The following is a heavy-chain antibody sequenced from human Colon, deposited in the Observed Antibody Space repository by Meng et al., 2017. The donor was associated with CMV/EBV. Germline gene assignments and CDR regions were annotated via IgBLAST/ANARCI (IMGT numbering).Heavy chain of an antibody. J-gene: IGHJ4*02. CDR1: GGSCSGYY. D-gene: IGHD4-11*01. V-gene: IGHV4-34*01. Sequence: LTCAVYGGSCSGYYWSWIRQPPGKGLEWIGEINHSGSTNYNPSLKSRVTISVDTSKNQFSLKLSSVTAADTAVYYCARTLTVPYFDYWGQGTLVTVSS. CDR2: INHSGST. CDR3: ARTLTVPYFDY.